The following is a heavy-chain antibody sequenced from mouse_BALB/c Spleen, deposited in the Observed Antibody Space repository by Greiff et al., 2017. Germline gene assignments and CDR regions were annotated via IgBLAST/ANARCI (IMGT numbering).Heavy chain of an antibody. D-gene: IGHD2-4*01. CDR1: GFAFSSYD. CDR3: ARGDYDWFAY. Sequence: EVKVVESGGGLVKPGGSLKLSCAASGFAFSSYDMSWVRQTPEKRLEWVAYISSGGGSTYYPDTVKGRFTISRDNAKNTLYLQMSSLKSEDTAMYYCARGDYDWFAYWGQGTLVTVSA. CDR2: ISSGGGST. V-gene: IGHV5-12-1*01. J-gene: IGHJ3*01.